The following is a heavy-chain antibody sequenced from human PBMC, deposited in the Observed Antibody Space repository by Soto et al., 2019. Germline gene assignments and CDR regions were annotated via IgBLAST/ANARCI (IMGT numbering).Heavy chain of an antibody. Sequence: HPGGSLRLSCAASEFTFSTYAMTWVRQAPGRGLQWVATISDSGDITYYADSVKGRFTISRDNSRNTLYLQMNSLRAEDTAVYYCARRGSDLAYCGGDCYSPSGWYFDLWGRGTLVTVSS. CDR1: EFTFSTYA. D-gene: IGHD2-21*02. V-gene: IGHV3-23*01. CDR2: ISDSGDIT. J-gene: IGHJ2*01. CDR3: ARRGSDLAYCGGDCYSPSGWYFDL.